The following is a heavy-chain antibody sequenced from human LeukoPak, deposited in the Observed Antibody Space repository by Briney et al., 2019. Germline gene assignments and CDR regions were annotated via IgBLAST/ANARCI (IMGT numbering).Heavy chain of an antibody. J-gene: IGHJ4*02. CDR1: GYSISNDYY. CDR2: IYYSGST. D-gene: IGHD2-21*01. CDR3: ARGVVIAPQTFDY. V-gene: IGHV4-61*01. Sequence: SETLSLACTVSGYSISNDYYWGWIRQPPGKGLEWIGYIYYSGSTNYNPSLKSRVTISVDTSKNQFSLKLSSVTAADTAVYYCARGVVIAPQTFDYWGQGTLVTVSS.